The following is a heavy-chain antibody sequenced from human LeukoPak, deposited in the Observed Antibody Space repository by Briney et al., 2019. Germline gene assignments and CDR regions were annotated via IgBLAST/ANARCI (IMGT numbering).Heavy chain of an antibody. CDR3: ARRGSGWYWYFDY. CDR2: INPNSGGT. CDR1: GYTFTSYY. Sequence: ASVKVSCKASGYTFTSYYMHWVRQAPGQGLEWMGWINPNSGGTNYAQKFQGRVTMTRDTSISTAYMELSRLRSDDTAVYYCARRGSGWYWYFDYWGQGTLVTVSS. D-gene: IGHD6-13*01. J-gene: IGHJ4*02. V-gene: IGHV1-2*02.